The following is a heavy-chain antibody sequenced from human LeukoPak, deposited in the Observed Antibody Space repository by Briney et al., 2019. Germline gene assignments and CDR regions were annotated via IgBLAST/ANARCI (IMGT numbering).Heavy chain of an antibody. Sequence: SETLSLTCTVSGGSIINGDYYWDWVRQPPGKGLEWIGYISYSGGTYYKQSLKSRLIISADTSKNQFSLKLSSVTAADAAVYYCARGGRYYYDSTGHPFDYWGRGTLVTVSS. CDR2: ISYSGGT. CDR3: ARGGRYYYDSTGHPFDY. V-gene: IGHV4-31*03. D-gene: IGHD3-22*01. CDR1: GGSIINGDYY. J-gene: IGHJ4*02.